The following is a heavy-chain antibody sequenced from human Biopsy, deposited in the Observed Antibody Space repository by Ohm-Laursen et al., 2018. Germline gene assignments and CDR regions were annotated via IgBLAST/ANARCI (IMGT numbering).Heavy chain of an antibody. CDR3: AKIHCSVGSCYPNAFDM. CDR1: GFTFSSYA. D-gene: IGHD2-15*01. Sequence: SLRLSCAASGFTFSSYAMNWVRQAPGKGLEWVSGISWNSVSIGYADSVKGRFTISRDNAKNFMYLQMNNLRPEDTALYYCAKIHCSVGSCYPNAFDMWGHGTRVTVS. J-gene: IGHJ3*02. V-gene: IGHV3-9*01. CDR2: ISWNSVSI.